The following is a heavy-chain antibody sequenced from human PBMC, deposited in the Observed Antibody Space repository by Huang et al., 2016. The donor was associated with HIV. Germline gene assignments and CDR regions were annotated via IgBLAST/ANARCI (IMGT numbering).Heavy chain of an antibody. CDR3: VIMDDYFDY. CDR1: GFAFSPYA. J-gene: IGHJ4*02. D-gene: IGHD2-8*01. CDR2: IGGNSGDI. V-gene: IGHV3-9*01. Sequence: EVQLVDSGGGLVQPGRFLRLSCAASGFAFSPYAVHWVRQSPGRGLEWGSGIGGNSGDIAYGASVRGRFVISRDNAKNSLYLKMNGLRFEDTALYFCVIMDDYFDYWGQGVLVGVSS.